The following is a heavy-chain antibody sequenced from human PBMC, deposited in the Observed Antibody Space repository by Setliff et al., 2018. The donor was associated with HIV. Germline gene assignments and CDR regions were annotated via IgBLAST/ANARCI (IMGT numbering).Heavy chain of an antibody. CDR1: GFIFSNYW. V-gene: IGHV3-NL1*01. J-gene: IGHJ6*02. Sequence: GGSLRLSCAASGFIFSNYWMHWVRQAPGKGLEWVSGISGSNSRTDYVDSVKGRFTISRDKSKNTLYLQMNSLRAEDTAVYYCARDGGREMATTYYYYYGMDVWGQGTTVTVS. CDR2: ISGSNSRT. CDR3: ARDGGREMATTYYYYYGMDV. D-gene: IGHD5-12*01.